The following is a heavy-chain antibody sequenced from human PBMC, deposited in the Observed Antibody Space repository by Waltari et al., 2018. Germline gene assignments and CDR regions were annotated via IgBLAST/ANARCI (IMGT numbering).Heavy chain of an antibody. J-gene: IGHJ4*02. V-gene: IGHV4-38-2*01. CDR3: ASRIDYYDSSGDY. Sequence: QVQLQESGPGLVKPSETLSLTCAVSGYSISSGYYWGWIRQPPGKGLEWIGSIYHSGSTYYNPSLKRRVTISVDTSKNQFSLKLSAVTAADTAVYYCASRIDYYDSSGDYWGQGTLVTVSS. CDR1: GYSISSGYY. CDR2: IYHSGST. D-gene: IGHD3-22*01.